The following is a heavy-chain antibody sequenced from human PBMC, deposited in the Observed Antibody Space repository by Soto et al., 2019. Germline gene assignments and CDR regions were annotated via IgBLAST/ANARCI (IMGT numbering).Heavy chain of an antibody. V-gene: IGHV4-59*01. CDR1: GGSISSYY. Sequence: QVQLQESGPGLVKPSETLSLTCTVSGGSISSYYWSWIRQPPGKGLEWIGYIYYSGSTNYNPSLKSRVTISVDTSKNQFSLKLSSVTAADTAVYYCAREHPAYGDYGYNWFDPWGQGTLVTVSS. CDR2: IYYSGST. J-gene: IGHJ5*02. D-gene: IGHD4-17*01. CDR3: AREHPAYGDYGYNWFDP.